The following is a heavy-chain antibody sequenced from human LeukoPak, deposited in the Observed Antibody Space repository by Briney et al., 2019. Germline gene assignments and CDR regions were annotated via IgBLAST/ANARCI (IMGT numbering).Heavy chain of an antibody. CDR1: GYTFTSYD. CDR3: ARAFRNRVSPNY. CDR2: MNPNSGNT. Sequence: ASVKVSCKASGYTFTSYDINWVQQATGQGLEWMGWMNPNSGNTGYAQKFLGRVTMTRNTSISTAYMELSSLRSEDTAVYYCARAFRNRVSPNYWGQGTLVTVSS. V-gene: IGHV1-8*01. D-gene: IGHD6-13*01. J-gene: IGHJ4*02.